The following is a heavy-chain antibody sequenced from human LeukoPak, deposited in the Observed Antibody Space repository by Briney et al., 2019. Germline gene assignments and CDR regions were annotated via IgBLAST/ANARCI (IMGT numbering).Heavy chain of an antibody. CDR2: IIPIFGTA. J-gene: IGHJ6*03. V-gene: IGHV1-69*13. Sequence: SVKVSCKASGGTFSSYAISWVRQAPGQGLEWMGGIIPIFGTANYAHKFQGRVTITADESTSTAYMELSSLRSEDTAVYYCATEVLRFLEWLGGYETKNYYYYYMDVWGKGTTVTVSS. CDR3: ATEVLRFLEWLGGYETKNYYYYYMDV. CDR1: GGTFSSYA. D-gene: IGHD3-3*01.